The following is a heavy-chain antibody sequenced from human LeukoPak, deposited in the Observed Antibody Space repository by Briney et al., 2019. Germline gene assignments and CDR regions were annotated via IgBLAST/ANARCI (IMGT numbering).Heavy chain of an antibody. CDR3: ARESREMATILGEFDY. CDR2: ISSSSSYI. V-gene: IGHV3-21*01. D-gene: IGHD5-24*01. J-gene: IGHJ4*02. Sequence: PGGSLRLSCAASGFTFSIYTMNWVRQAPGKGLEWVSSISSSSSYIYYADSVKGRFTISRDNAKNSLYLQMNSLRAEDTAVYYCARESREMATILGEFDYWGQGTLVTVSS. CDR1: GFTFSIYT.